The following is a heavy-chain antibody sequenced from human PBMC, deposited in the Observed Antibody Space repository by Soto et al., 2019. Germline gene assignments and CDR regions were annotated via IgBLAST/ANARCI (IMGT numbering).Heavy chain of an antibody. V-gene: IGHV3-49*04. CDR3: TRERGIEPPGLPVDYHYYGGKDV. D-gene: IGHD6-13*01. Sequence: SLRLSCAASGFTFSKAWMSWVRQAPGKGLEGVGFIRSKAYGGTTEYAASVKGRFTISRDDSKSIAYLQMNSLKTEDTAVDYWTRERGIEPPGLPVDYHYYGGKDVSGLGTKGT. J-gene: IGHJ6*01. CDR1: GFTFSKAW. CDR2: IRSKAYGGTT.